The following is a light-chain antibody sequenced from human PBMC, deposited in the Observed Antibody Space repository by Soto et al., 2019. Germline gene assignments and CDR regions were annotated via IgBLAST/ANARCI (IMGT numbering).Light chain of an antibody. V-gene: IGLV2-14*03. CDR3: SSYATSTTVL. CDR1: SSDVGGYNY. CDR2: DVS. J-gene: IGLJ2*01. Sequence: QSVLTQPASVSGSPGQSITISCTGNSSDVGGYNYVSWYQQHPGRAPQLMIYDVSHRPSGVSNRFSGSRSGNTASLTISGLQAEDEADYYCSSYATSTTVLFGGGTKLTVL.